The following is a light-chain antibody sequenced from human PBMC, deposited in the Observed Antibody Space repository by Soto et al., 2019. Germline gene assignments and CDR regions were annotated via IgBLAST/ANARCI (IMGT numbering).Light chain of an antibody. Sequence: EIVLTQSPATLSLSPGERATLSCRASQSISNIFLAWYQHKPGQAPRVLIYGASRRATGIPDRFSGSGSGTDFTLTISRLEPEDFAVYYCQQYASSWTFGQGTKVE. CDR3: QQYASSWT. CDR1: QSISNIF. J-gene: IGKJ1*01. V-gene: IGKV3-20*01. CDR2: GAS.